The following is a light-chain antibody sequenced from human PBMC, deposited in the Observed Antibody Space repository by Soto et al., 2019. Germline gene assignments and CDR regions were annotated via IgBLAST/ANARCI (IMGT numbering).Light chain of an antibody. V-gene: IGKV1-27*01. Sequence: DIQMTQSPTSLSASVGDRVTITCRASQGIRNFVAWYQQKPGKAPKLLIYAASTLQSGVPSRFSGSGSGTDVTLTNNSLQPEHVATYSCQKYSSVPVFGPGTKVEIK. J-gene: IGKJ3*01. CDR3: QKYSSVPV. CDR2: AAS. CDR1: QGIRNF.